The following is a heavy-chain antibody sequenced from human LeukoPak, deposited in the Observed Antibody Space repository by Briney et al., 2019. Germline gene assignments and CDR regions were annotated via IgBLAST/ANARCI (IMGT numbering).Heavy chain of an antibody. J-gene: IGHJ4*02. CDR3: AKATTIVGTFGFDY. V-gene: IGHV1-2*06. D-gene: IGHD2/OR15-2a*01. CDR2: INPNSGGT. CDR1: GYTFTDYY. Sequence: ASVKVSCKASGYTFTDYYMHWVRQAPGQGLEWVGRINPNSGGTNYAQKFQGRVTMTRDTSISTAYMELTRLTSDDTAVYYCAKATTIVGTFGFDYWGQGTLVTVSS.